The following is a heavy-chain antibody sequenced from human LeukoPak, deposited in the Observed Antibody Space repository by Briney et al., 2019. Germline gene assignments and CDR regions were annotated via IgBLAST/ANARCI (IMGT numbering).Heavy chain of an antibody. D-gene: IGHD3-22*01. J-gene: IGHJ4*02. Sequence: GGSLRLSCAASGFTFSSCGMTWVRQAPGRGLEWVSAITSSGDTTYYADSVKGRFTISRDNSKSTVYLQMNSLRAEDTAIYYCAKDRRITMIGGQGTLVTVSS. CDR1: GFTFSSCG. CDR3: AKDRRITMI. V-gene: IGHV3-23*01. CDR2: ITSSGDTT.